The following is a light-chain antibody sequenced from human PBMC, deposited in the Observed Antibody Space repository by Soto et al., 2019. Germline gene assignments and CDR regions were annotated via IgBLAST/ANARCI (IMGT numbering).Light chain of an antibody. CDR2: DAS. Sequence: EFVLTQSPGTLSLSPGERATLSCRASQTVRNNYLAWYQQKPGQAPRLLIYDASSRATGIPDRFSGSGSGTDFTLTISRLEPEDFAVYYCQHRMNWPLTFGQGTRLEIK. V-gene: IGKV3D-20*02. CDR3: QHRMNWPLT. CDR1: QTVRNNY. J-gene: IGKJ5*01.